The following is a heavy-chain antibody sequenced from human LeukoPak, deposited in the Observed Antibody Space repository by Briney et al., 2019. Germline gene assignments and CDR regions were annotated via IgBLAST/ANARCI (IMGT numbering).Heavy chain of an antibody. CDR1: GFTFSSYS. Sequence: GGSLRLSCAASGFTFSSYSMNWVRQAPGKGLEWVSYISSSSSTIYYADSVKGRFTISGDNAKNSLYLQMNSLRAEDTAVYYCARSGYSSGWTSVDYWGQGTLVTVSS. J-gene: IGHJ4*02. CDR3: ARSGYSSGWTSVDY. V-gene: IGHV3-48*01. D-gene: IGHD6-19*01. CDR2: ISSSSSTI.